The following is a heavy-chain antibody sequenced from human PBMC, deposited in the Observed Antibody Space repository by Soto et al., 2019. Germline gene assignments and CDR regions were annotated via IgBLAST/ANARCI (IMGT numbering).Heavy chain of an antibody. CDR3: ATGPRREY. CDR2: INGGDGNT. CDR1: GYTFTSYA. J-gene: IGHJ4*02. Sequence: QVQLVQSGAEVKKPGVSVNISCKASGYTFTSYAIHWVRLAPGQRPEWMGWINGGDGNTKYSPKFQGRVTITRDTSASTAYMELSSLRSEDTALYYCATGPRREYWGQGSLVTVSS. V-gene: IGHV1-3*01.